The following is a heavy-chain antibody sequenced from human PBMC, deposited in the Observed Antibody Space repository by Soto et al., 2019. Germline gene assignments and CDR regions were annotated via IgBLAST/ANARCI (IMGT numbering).Heavy chain of an antibody. Sequence: QVQLVESGGGVVQPGRSLRLSCAASGFTFRTYGMHWVRQAPGKGLEWVAAISYDGIQKYYADSVKGRFTISRDSAKNTVYLEMNSLSIEDAAVYYCAKEPRGGWHWFDNWGQGTLVTVSS. CDR1: GFTFRTYG. J-gene: IGHJ4*02. CDR2: ISYDGIQK. D-gene: IGHD6-19*01. V-gene: IGHV3-30*18. CDR3: AKEPRGGWHWFDN.